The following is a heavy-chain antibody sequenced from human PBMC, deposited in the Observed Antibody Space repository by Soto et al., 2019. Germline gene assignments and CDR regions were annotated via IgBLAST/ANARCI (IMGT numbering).Heavy chain of an antibody. CDR2: INPSGGNT. J-gene: IGHJ3*02. CDR1: GYTFTSYY. CDR3: VMVYAHDAFDI. D-gene: IGHD2-8*01. Sequence: ASVKVSCKASGYTFTSYYMHWVRQAPGQGLEWMGIINPSGGNTGYAQKFQGRVTMTRNTSISTAYMELSSLRSEDTAVYYCVMVYAHDAFDIWGQGTMVT. V-gene: IGHV1-46*01.